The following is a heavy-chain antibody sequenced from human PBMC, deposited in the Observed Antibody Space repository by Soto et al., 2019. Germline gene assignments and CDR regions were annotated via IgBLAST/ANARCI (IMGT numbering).Heavy chain of an antibody. CDR3: AKDGLGAYSYGSYYFDY. D-gene: IGHD5-18*01. V-gene: IGHV3-48*01. CDR1: GLTFSSYS. J-gene: IGHJ4*01. Sequence: PGGSLRLSCAASGLTFSSYSMNWVRQAPGKGLEWVLYIIISGGSTYYADSVKGRFTISRDNTKITLYLQMNSLRAEDTAVYYCAKDGLGAYSYGSYYFDYWGQGTLVTVSS. CDR2: IIISGGST.